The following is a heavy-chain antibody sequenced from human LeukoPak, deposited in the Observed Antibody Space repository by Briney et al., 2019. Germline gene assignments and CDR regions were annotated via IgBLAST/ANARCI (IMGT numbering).Heavy chain of an antibody. CDR3: AGEGGRYFDWSHY. Sequence: SETLSLTCTVSGGSLSSYYWSWIRQPAGKGLEWIGRIYTSGSTNYNPSLKSRVTMPVDTSKNQFSLKLSSVTAADTAVYYCAGEGGRYFDWSHYWGQGTLVTVSS. CDR2: IYTSGST. CDR1: GGSLSSYY. D-gene: IGHD3-9*01. J-gene: IGHJ4*02. V-gene: IGHV4-4*07.